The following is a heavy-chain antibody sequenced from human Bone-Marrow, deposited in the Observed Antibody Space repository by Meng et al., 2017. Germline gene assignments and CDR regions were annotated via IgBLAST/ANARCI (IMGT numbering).Heavy chain of an antibody. D-gene: IGHD6-13*01. J-gene: IGHJ6*02. CDR1: GGSISSGGYY. Sequence: LRLSCTVSGGSISSGGYYWSWIRQHPGKGLEWIGYIYYSGSTYYNPSLKSRVTISVDTSKNQFSLKLSSVTAEDTAVYYCARTITPAAGTHYYYYGMDVWGQGTTVTVSS. V-gene: IGHV4-31*03. CDR2: IYYSGST. CDR3: ARTITPAAGTHYYYYGMDV.